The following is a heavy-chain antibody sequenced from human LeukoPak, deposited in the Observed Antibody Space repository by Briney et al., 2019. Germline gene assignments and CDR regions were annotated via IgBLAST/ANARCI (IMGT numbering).Heavy chain of an antibody. Sequence: SETLSLTCAVYGGSFSGYYWSWIRQPPGKGLEWIGEINHSGSTNYNPSLKSRVTISVDTSKNQFSLKLSSVTAADTAVYYCARDRRGSGPKGWFDPWGQGTLVTVSS. CDR2: INHSGST. J-gene: IGHJ5*02. CDR3: ARDRRGSGPKGWFDP. D-gene: IGHD3-10*01. CDR1: GGSFSGYY. V-gene: IGHV4-34*01.